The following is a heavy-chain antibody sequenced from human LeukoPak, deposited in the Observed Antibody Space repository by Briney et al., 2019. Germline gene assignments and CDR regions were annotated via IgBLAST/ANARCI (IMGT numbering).Heavy chain of an antibody. CDR2: IYHSGST. Sequence: SETLSLTCTVSGYSISSGYYWGWIRQPPGKGLEWIGSIYHSGSTYYNPSLKSRVTISVDTSKNQFSLKLSSVTAADTAVYYCARHKKINVNFDYWGQGTLVTASS. CDR1: GYSISSGYY. V-gene: IGHV4-38-2*02. J-gene: IGHJ4*02. CDR3: ARHKKINVNFDY.